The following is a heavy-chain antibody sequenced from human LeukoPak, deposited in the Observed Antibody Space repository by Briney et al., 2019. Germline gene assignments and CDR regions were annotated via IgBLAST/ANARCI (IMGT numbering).Heavy chain of an antibody. CDR3: ARSGPYYGSGSCFDY. J-gene: IGHJ4*02. CDR1: GGSISSGGYY. Sequence: SETLSPTCTVSGGSISSGGYYWSWIRQHPGKGLEWIGYIYYSGSTYYNPSLKSRVTISVDTSKNQFSLKLSSVTAADTAVYYCARSGPYYGSGSCFDYWGQGTLVTVSS. V-gene: IGHV4-31*03. CDR2: IYYSGST. D-gene: IGHD3-10*01.